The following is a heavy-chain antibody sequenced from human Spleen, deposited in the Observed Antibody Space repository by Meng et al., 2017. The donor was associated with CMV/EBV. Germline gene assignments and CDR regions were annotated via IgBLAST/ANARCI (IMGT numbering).Heavy chain of an antibody. V-gene: IGHV3-23*03. CDR2: IYSGVNNT. D-gene: IGHD3-16*02. CDR1: GFTFRSSA. J-gene: IGHJ5*02. Sequence: GGSLRLSCEASGFTFRSSAMSWVRQSPGEGLEWVSVIYSGVNNTFYADSVKGRFTISRDHSKNMLYLQMNSLRAEDTAVYYCAKGDFDYIWGSFRPSGSWGQGTLVTVSS. CDR3: AKGDFDYIWGSFRPSGS.